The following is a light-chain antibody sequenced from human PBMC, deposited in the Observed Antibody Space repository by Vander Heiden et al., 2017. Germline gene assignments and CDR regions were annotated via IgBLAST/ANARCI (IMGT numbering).Light chain of an antibody. CDR3: QSYDSSLSGSEV. CDR1: SSNIGAGYD. J-gene: IGLJ3*02. V-gene: IGLV1-40*01. CDR2: SNY. Sequence: QSVLTQPPSVSGAPGPRVTISCTGRSSNIGAGYDVHWYQQLPGTAPKLLIYSNYNRPSAVPDRFSGSKSGTSASLAITGLQAEDEADYYCQSYDSSLSGSEVFGGGTKLTVL.